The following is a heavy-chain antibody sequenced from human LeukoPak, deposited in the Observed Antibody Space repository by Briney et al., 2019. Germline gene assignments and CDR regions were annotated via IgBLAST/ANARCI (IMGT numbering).Heavy chain of an antibody. V-gene: IGHV3-53*01. J-gene: IGHJ4*02. CDR2: IYSSGTT. CDR3: AKDWSHDFWSGYIFDY. Sequence: GSLRLSCAASGFTVSSNYMSWVRQAPEKGLEWVSIIYSSGTTYYADSVKGRFTISRDNSKNTLYLQMNSLRAEDTAVYYCAKDWSHDFWSGYIFDYWGQGTLVTVSS. D-gene: IGHD3-3*01. CDR1: GFTVSSNY.